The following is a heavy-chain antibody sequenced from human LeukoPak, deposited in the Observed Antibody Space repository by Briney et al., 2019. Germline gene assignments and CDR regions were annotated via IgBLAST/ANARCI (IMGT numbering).Heavy chain of an antibody. CDR3: ARRDQEVFSSYYYMDV. CDR1: GDSITNYF. V-gene: IGHV4-59*05. D-gene: IGHD3-9*01. J-gene: IGHJ6*03. CDR2: IYYSGST. Sequence: PSETLSPTCTVSGDSITNYFWSWIRQPPGKGLEWIGSIYYSGSTYYNPSLKSRVTISVDTSKNQFSLKLSSVTAADTAVYYCARRDQEVFSSYYYMDVRGKGTTVTVSS.